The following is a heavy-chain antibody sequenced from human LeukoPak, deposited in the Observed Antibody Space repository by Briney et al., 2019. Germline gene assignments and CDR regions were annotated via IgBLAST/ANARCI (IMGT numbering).Heavy chain of an antibody. V-gene: IGHV4-4*07. CDR1: GDSLSPYY. CDR3: ARDSGYDLT. Sequence: KPSETLSLTCTVSGDSLSPYYWRWIRQPAGKGLEGIGRIYASGSTNYNPSHNPSLESRVTMSVDTSNNQFSLNLSSVTAADTAVYYCARDSGYDLTWGQGTLVTVSS. J-gene: IGHJ5*02. CDR2: IYASGST. D-gene: IGHD5-12*01.